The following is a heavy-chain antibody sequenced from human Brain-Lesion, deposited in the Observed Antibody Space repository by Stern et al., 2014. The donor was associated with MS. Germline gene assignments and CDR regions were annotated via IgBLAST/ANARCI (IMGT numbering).Heavy chain of an antibody. CDR3: ARGRVVPGFQYYATDV. V-gene: IGHV4-61*02. D-gene: IGHD2-2*01. CDR1: GGSISSGGYY. J-gene: IGHJ6*02. Sequence: QLQLQESGPGLVKPSQTLSLSCTASGGSISSGGYYWSWIRQPAGKGLEWIGRIFNSGSTNYHPAPQSLVTLSNTTTKNPFLLQMNSMAAADTAVYYCARGRVVPGFQYYATDVWGQGTTVIVSS. CDR2: IFNSGST.